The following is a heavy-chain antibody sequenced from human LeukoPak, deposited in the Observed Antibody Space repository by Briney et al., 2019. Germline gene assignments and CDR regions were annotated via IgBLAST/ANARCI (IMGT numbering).Heavy chain of an antibody. CDR3: ARLSARSFSYYFDY. D-gene: IGHD2/OR15-2a*01. J-gene: IGHJ4*02. Sequence: SETLSLTCTVSGGSISSYYWSWIRQPAGKGLEWIGRIYTSGSTNYNPSLKSRVTMSVDTSKNQFSLKLSSVTAADTAVYYCARLSARSFSYYFDYWGQGTLVTVSS. CDR1: GGSISSYY. CDR2: IYTSGST. V-gene: IGHV4-4*07.